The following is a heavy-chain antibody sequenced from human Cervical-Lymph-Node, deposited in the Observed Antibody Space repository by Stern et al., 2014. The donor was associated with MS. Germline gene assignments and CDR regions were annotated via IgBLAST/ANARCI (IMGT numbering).Heavy chain of an antibody. CDR2: MSRSGGGT. Sequence: EVQLVESGGGLVQPGGSLRLSCAASGFTLTSYDMSWVRQAPGKGLEWVSGMSRSGGGTFYADSVKGRFTISRDNSKTTVHLQMNSLRAEDTAVYYCAKHRPAAVDIRWDCWGQGTLVTVSS. CDR1: GFTLTSYD. V-gene: IGHV3-23*04. J-gene: IGHJ4*02. CDR3: AKHRPAAVDIRWDC. D-gene: IGHD2-2*01.